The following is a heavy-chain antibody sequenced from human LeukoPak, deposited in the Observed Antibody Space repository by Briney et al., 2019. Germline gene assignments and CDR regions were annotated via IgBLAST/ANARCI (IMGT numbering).Heavy chain of an antibody. CDR1: GGSISSGSYY. CDR3: ARELSYYDSSGYRGGDY. D-gene: IGHD3-22*01. V-gene: IGHV4-61*02. CDR2: IYTSGST. J-gene: IGHJ4*02. Sequence: SETLSLTCTVSGGSISSGSYYWSWIRQPAGKGLEWIGRIYTSGSTNYNPSLKSRVTISVDTSKNQFSLKLSSVTAADTAVYYCARELSYYDSSGYRGGDYWGQGTLVTVSS.